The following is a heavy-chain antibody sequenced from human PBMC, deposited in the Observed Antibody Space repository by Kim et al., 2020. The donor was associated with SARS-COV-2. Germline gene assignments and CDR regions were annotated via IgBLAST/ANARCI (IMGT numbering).Heavy chain of an antibody. J-gene: IGHJ3*02. Sequence: ASVKVSCQASGYTFTGYYMHWVRQAPGQGLEWMGRSNPNSGGTNYAQKFQGRVTMTRDTSISTAYMELSRLRSDDTAVYYCARDRGLLWFGDEAFDIWGQGKMVTVSS. CDR2: SNPNSGGT. CDR3: ARDRGLLWFGDEAFDI. V-gene: IGHV1-2*06. D-gene: IGHD3-10*01. CDR1: GYTFTGYY.